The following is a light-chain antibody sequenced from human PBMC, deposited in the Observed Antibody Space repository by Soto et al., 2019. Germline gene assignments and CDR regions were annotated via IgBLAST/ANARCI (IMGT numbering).Light chain of an antibody. V-gene: IGKV4-1*01. J-gene: IGKJ5*01. Sequence: DIVMTQSPDSLSVSLGESATISCKPSQTLLYSSNNKNYLDWFQQKPGQPPKLLIYWASTRNSGVPDRFSGSGSGTDFTLTISGLQAEDVAIYYCQQYYSIPVTFGQGTRLEIK. CDR1: QTLLYSSNNKNY. CDR2: WAS. CDR3: QQYYSIPVT.